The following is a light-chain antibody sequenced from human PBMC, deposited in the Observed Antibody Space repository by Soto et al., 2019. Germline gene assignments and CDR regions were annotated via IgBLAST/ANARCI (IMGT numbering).Light chain of an antibody. CDR1: QSVRTY. J-gene: IGKJ1*01. Sequence: EIVLTQSPATRTLSRGERSTLSCTDSQSVRTYFAWYQQRPGQAPRLLIYDASNTATGVPARCGGSWSGKVFTLTISSLEHEDFAFYYYHQRSSWWSFGQGTKVDIK. CDR3: HQRSSWWS. CDR2: DAS. V-gene: IGKV3-11*01.